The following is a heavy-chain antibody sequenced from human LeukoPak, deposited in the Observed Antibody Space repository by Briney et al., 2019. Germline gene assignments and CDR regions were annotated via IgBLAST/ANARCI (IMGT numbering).Heavy chain of an antibody. J-gene: IGHJ4*02. CDR3: ARRSSRAADFDY. CDR1: GYSISSGYF. CDR2: VYYSGTA. D-gene: IGHD6-13*01. Sequence: PSETLSLTCTVSGYSISSGYFWGWIRQPPGKGLEWIGSVYYSGTAYFNPSLESRVTISVDTSMQQFSLRLSSVTAADTAVYYCARRSSRAADFDYWGQGSLVTVSS. V-gene: IGHV4-38-2*02.